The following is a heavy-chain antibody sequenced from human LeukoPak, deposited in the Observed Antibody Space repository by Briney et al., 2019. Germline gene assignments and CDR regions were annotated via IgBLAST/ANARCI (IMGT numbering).Heavy chain of an antibody. Sequence: RSSETLPLTCTVSGGSVSSGNYYWSWIRQPPGKALEYIGYISHSGSTNYNPSLKSRVTISVDTSKNQFSLRLWSVTAADTAVYYCARSVGYDYGDYRDWGQGTLVTVSS. CDR2: ISHSGST. J-gene: IGHJ4*02. V-gene: IGHV4-61*01. CDR1: GGSVSSGNYY. CDR3: ARSVGYDYGDYRD. D-gene: IGHD4-17*01.